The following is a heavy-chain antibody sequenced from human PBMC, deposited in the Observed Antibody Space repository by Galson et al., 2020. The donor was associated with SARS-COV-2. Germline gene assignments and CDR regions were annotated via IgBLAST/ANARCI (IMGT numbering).Heavy chain of an antibody. J-gene: IGHJ4*02. CDR3: TRRPASGTTNYDF. CDR1: GFSFTDYW. Sequence: KIGESLKLSCQGSGFSFTDYWIGWVRQLPGKGLEWMGIIYPDDSDIRYSPSFQGQVTISADKSINTAYLQGRSLKASDTATYYCTRRPASGTTNYDFWGQGTLVTVSS. D-gene: IGHD1-7*01. V-gene: IGHV5-51*01. CDR2: IYPDDSDI.